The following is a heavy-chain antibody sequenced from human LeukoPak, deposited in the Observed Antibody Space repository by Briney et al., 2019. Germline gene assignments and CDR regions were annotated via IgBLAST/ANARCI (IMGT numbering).Heavy chain of an antibody. CDR3: ARVGAEYSGSYLGAFDI. Sequence: GGSLRLSCAASGFTFSDYDMNWVRQAPGQGLEWVSLFSSIGTYIYYADSVKGRFTISRDNAKNSLYLQMNSLRAEDTAVYYCARVGAEYSGSYLGAFDIWGQGTMVTVSS. CDR1: GFTFSDYD. J-gene: IGHJ3*02. CDR2: FSSIGTYI. V-gene: IGHV3-21*01. D-gene: IGHD1-26*01.